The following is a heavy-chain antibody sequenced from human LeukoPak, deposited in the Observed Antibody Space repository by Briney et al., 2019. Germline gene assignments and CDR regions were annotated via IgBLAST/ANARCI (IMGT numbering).Heavy chain of an antibody. Sequence: PGGSLRLSCAASGFTVSSSYMSWVRQAPGKGLEWVAVISYDGSNKYYADSVKGRFTISRDNSKNTLYPQMNSLRAEDTAVYYCARDGEQEPRGGFDYWGQGTLVTVSS. V-gene: IGHV3-30-3*01. CDR2: ISYDGSNK. J-gene: IGHJ4*02. CDR1: GFTVSSSY. CDR3: ARDGEQEPRGGFDY. D-gene: IGHD1-14*01.